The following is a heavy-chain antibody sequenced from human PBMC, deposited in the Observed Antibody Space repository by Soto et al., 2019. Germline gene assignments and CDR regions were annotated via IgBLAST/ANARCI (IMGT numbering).Heavy chain of an antibody. CDR1: GFTFSSYA. CDR2: ISGSGGST. Sequence: EVQLLESGGGLVQPGGSLRLSCAASGFTFSSYAMSWVRQAPGKGLEWVSAISGSGGSTYYADSVKGRFTISRDNSKNTLYLQMNRPRAEDTAVYYCAKDLSISITFFGVVEGWSDPCGQGTLVTVSS. CDR3: AKDLSISITFFGVVEGWSDP. V-gene: IGHV3-23*01. J-gene: IGHJ5*02. D-gene: IGHD3-3*01.